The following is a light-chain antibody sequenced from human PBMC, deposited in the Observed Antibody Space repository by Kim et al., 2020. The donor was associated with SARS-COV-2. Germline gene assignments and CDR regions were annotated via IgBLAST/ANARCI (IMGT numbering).Light chain of an antibody. V-gene: IGLV4-60*03. CDR2: LEGSGSY. Sequence: VKLTCTMSSGHSSYFSAWHQQQPGKAPRYLMKLEGSGSYNKGSGVPDRFSGSSSGADRYLTISILQSEDEADYSCETCDSHPHSGVFGAWTQLTVL. CDR3: ETCDSHPHSGV. J-gene: IGLJ3*02. CDR1: SGHSSYF.